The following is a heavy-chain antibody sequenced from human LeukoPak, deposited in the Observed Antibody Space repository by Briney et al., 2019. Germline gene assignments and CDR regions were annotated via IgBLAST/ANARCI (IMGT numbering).Heavy chain of an antibody. J-gene: IGHJ6*02. CDR3: AKLGVPSKSQYYGMDV. D-gene: IGHD3-3*01. CDR1: GFTFSSYG. Sequence: GGPLRLSCAASGFTFSSYGMHWVRQAPGKGLEWVAFIRYDGSNKYYADSVKGRFTISRDNSKNTLYLQMNSLRAEDTAVYYCAKLGVPSKSQYYGMDVWGQGTTVTVSS. V-gene: IGHV3-30*02. CDR2: IRYDGSNK.